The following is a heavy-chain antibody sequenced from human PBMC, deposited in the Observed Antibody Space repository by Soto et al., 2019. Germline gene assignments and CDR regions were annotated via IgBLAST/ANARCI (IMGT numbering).Heavy chain of an antibody. CDR2: IYYSGST. D-gene: IGHD4-4*01. Sequence: SETLSLTRTVSGGSISSGGYYWSWVRQHPGKGLGWIGYIYYSGSTYYNPSLKSRVTISLDTSKNQFSLKLSSVTAADTAVYYCARDSRAIVTTSVYYYYGMDVWGQGTTVTVSS. J-gene: IGHJ6*02. V-gene: IGHV4-31*03. CDR3: ARDSRAIVTTSVYYYYGMDV. CDR1: GGSISSGGYY.